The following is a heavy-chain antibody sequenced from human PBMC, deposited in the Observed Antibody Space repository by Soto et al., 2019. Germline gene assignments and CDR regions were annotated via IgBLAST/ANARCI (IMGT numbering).Heavy chain of an antibody. CDR2: IFWNDDE. V-gene: IGHV2-5*01. J-gene: IGHJ4*02. CDR1: GFSLTTSGVG. Sequence: QITLKESGPTLVKPTQTLTLTCTFSGFSLTTSGVGVGWIRQPPGKTLEWLALIFWNDDERYSPSLKSRLTITKDTSKIQVVLTMTNMDPVDTARYYCVHTGYSYDPFGYWGRGTLVTVSS. CDR3: VHTGYSYDPFGY. D-gene: IGHD5-18*01.